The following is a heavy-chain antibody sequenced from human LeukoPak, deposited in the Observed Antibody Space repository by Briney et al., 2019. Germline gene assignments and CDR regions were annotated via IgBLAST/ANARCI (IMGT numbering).Heavy chain of an antibody. CDR2: IYYGGST. CDR3: ARVVDHGYSDY. CDR1: GGSISSYY. Sequence: SETLSLTCTVSGGSISSYYWSWIRQPPGKGLEWIGYIYYGGSTKYNPSLKSRVTISVDTSKNQFSLELSSVTAADTAVYYCARVVDHGYSDYWGLGTLVTVSS. V-gene: IGHV4-59*01. D-gene: IGHD5-24*01. J-gene: IGHJ4*02.